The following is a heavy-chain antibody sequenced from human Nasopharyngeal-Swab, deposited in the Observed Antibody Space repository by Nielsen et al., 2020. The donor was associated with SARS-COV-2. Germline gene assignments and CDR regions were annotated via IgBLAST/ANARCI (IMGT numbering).Heavy chain of an antibody. CDR1: GGSISTANYF. CDR2: MYYDGRT. Sequence: SETLSLTCTVSGGSISTANYFWSWVRQPPGKGLEWIGYMYYDGRTFYNPALKSRPTISADRSKNQFSLNLNSATPADTAVYFCAREVDSPSDSDAFDIWGQGTLVTVSS. CDR3: AREVDSPSDSDAFDI. V-gene: IGHV4-30-4*01. J-gene: IGHJ3*02.